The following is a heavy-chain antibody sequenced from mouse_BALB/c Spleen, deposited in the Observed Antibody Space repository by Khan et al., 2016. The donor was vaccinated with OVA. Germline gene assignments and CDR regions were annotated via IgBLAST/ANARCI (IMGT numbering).Heavy chain of an antibody. J-gene: IGHJ4*01. Sequence: QVQLKESGPGLVAPSQSLSITCTVSGFSLTGYGVNWVRQPPGKGLEWLGMIWGDGSTDYNSALKSRLSITKDNSKSPVFLKMNSLQTDDTARYYGARAYYGNYRGAKEYWGQGTSVTVSS. D-gene: IGHD2-10*01. CDR2: IWGDGST. V-gene: IGHV2-6-7*01. CDR3: ARAYYGNYRGAKEY. CDR1: GFSLTGYG.